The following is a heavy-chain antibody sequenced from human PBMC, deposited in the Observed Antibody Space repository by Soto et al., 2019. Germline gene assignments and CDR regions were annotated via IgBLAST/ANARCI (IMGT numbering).Heavy chain of an antibody. D-gene: IGHD1-26*01. CDR3: TRGLLGGGPSSTYYGMDV. J-gene: IGHJ6*01. CDR1: GFTFSDHY. V-gene: IGHV3-72*01. CDR2: SRNRVNSHTT. Sequence: EVQLVESGGGLVQPGGSLRLSCAASGFTFSDHYMDWVRQAPGKGLEWVARSRNRVNSHTTEYAASVKGRFTISRDESKRSLSLQMSSPKIEDKAVYYYTRGLLGGGPSSTYYGMDVWGQGHTVTVSS.